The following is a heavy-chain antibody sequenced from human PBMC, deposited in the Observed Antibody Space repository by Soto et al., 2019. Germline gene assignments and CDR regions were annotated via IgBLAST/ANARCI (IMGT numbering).Heavy chain of an antibody. V-gene: IGHV4-59*08. CDR2: IYYSGST. CDR1: GGSISSYY. D-gene: IGHD1-1*01. Sequence: ASETLSLTCTVSGGSISSYYWSWIRQPPGKGLEWIGYIYYSGSTNYNPSLKSRVTISVDTSKNQFSLALTSVSAADAGMYYCAKGTTTEKVDSWGHGTLVTVSS. J-gene: IGHJ5*01. CDR3: AKGTTTEKVDS.